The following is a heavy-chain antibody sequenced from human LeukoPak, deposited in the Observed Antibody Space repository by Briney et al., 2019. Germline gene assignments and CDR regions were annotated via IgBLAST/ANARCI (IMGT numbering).Heavy chain of an antibody. J-gene: IGHJ4*02. V-gene: IGHV1-69*01. D-gene: IGHD5-18*01. CDR2: IIPIFGTA. CDR3: ARVGVDTAMVTYYYFDY. Sequence: SVKVSCKASGGTFSSYAISWVRQAPGQGLEWMGGIIPIFGTANYAQKFQGRVTITSDESTSTAYMELSSLRSEDTAVYYCARVGVDTAMVTYYYFDYWGQGTLVTVSS. CDR1: GGTFSSYA.